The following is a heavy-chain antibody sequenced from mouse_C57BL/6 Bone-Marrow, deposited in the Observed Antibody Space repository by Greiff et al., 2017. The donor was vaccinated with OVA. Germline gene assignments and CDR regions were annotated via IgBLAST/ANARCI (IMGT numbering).Heavy chain of an antibody. J-gene: IGHJ4*01. CDR3: ARQLRLREYYYAMDY. CDR1: GFTFSDYG. V-gene: IGHV5-15*01. Sequence: EVHLVESGGGLVQPGGSLKLSCAASGFTFSDYGMAWVRQAPRKGPEWVAFISNLAYSIYYADTVTGRFTISRENAKNTLYLEMSSLRSEDTAMYYCARQLRLREYYYAMDYWGQGTSVTVSS. CDR2: ISNLAYSI. D-gene: IGHD3-2*02.